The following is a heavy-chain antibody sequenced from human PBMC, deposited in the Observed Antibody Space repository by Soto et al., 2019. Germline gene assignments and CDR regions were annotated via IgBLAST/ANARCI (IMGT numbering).Heavy chain of an antibody. V-gene: IGHV1-69*01. CDR3: ARVKLMVYAIGPYGWFDP. D-gene: IGHD2-8*01. CDR2: IIPIFGTA. J-gene: IGHJ5*02. Sequence: QVQLVQSGAEVKKPGSSVKVSCRASGGTFSSYAISWVRQAPGQGLEWMGGIIPIFGTANYAQKFQGRVTITADESTSIAYMELSSLRSEDTAVYYCARVKLMVYAIGPYGWFDPWGQGTLVTVSS. CDR1: GGTFSSYA.